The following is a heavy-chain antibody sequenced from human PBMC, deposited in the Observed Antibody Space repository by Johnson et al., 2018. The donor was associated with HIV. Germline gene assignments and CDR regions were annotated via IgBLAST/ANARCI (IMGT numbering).Heavy chain of an antibody. Sequence: QLMLVESWGGLIQPGASLRLPCAASGSTFTSYYMTSIRQAPGKALERVSYISRSGSTIYYADSVKGRFTISRDNATNSLYLQMNSLRVEDTALYYCARDRSANWGSGSLAFDIWGQGTVVTVSS. D-gene: IGHD7-27*01. CDR3: ARDRSANWGSGSLAFDI. J-gene: IGHJ3*02. CDR1: GSTFTSYY. CDR2: ISRSGSTI. V-gene: IGHV3-11*01.